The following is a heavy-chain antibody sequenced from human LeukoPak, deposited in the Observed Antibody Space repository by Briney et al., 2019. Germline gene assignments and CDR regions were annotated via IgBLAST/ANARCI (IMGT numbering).Heavy chain of an antibody. CDR1: GGTFSSYA. CDR3: ARGTSRDGYALDY. CDR2: IIPILGIA. D-gene: IGHD5-12*01. J-gene: IGHJ4*02. V-gene: IGHV1-69*04. Sequence: ASVKVSCKASGGTFSSYAISWVRQAPGQGLEWMGRIIPILGIANYAQKFQGRVTITADKSTSTAYMELSSLRSEDTAVYYCARGTSRDGYALDYWGQGTLVTVSS.